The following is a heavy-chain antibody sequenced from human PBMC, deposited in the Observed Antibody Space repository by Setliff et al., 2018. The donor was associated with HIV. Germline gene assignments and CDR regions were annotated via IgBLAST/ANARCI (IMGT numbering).Heavy chain of an antibody. CDR3: ARDPGITTMVNWYFDL. CDR2: ISGSGSPL. CDR1: GFTFNLYT. Sequence: QAGGSLRLSCVASGFTFNLYTMNWVRQTPGKGLEWVSAISGSGSPLYTADSVKGRFSISRDNAKNSLSLHMDGLSAEDTAVYYCARDPGITTMVNWYFDLWGRGTLVTVSS. J-gene: IGHJ2*01. V-gene: IGHV3-48*01. D-gene: IGHD3-10*01.